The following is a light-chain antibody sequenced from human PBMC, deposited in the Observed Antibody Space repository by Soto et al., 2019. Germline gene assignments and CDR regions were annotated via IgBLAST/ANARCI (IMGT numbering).Light chain of an antibody. CDR3: QKYNSAPWT. Sequence: DIQMTQSPSSLSASVGDRVTITCRASQGISDYLAWYQQKPGEVPKLLIYAASTLQSGVPSRFSGSGTGTDFTLTISSLHPEDVAIYYCQKYNSAPWTFGQGTKVQI. CDR1: QGISDY. CDR2: AAS. J-gene: IGKJ1*01. V-gene: IGKV1-27*01.